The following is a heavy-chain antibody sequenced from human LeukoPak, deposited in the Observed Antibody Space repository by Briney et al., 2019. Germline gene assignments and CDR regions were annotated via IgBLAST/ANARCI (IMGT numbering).Heavy chain of an antibody. J-gene: IGHJ4*02. Sequence: ASVKVSCKASGYTFTGYYMHWVRQAPGQGLEWMGWINPNSGGTNYAQKFQGRGTMTRDTSISTAYMELSRLRSDDTAVYYCARGLPGIAVAGSDYWGQGTLVTVSS. V-gene: IGHV1-2*02. D-gene: IGHD6-19*01. CDR2: INPNSGGT. CDR3: ARGLPGIAVAGSDY. CDR1: GYTFTGYY.